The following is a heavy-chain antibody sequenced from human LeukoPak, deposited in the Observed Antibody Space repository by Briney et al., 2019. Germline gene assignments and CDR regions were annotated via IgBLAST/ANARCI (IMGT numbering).Heavy chain of an antibody. CDR1: GYTLTELS. D-gene: IGHD3-22*01. CDR3: ATGLPYYYDSSGSMPPLFDY. J-gene: IGHJ4*02. CDR2: FDPEDGET. V-gene: IGHV1-24*01. Sequence: ASVKVSCKVSGYTLTELSMHWVRQAPGKGLEWMGGFDPEDGETIYAQKFQGRVTMTEDTSTDTAYMELSSLRSEDTAVYYCATGLPYYYDSSGSMPPLFDYWGQGTLVTVSS.